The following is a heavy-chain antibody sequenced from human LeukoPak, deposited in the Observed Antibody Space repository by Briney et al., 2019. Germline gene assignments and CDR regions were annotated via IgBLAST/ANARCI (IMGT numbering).Heavy chain of an antibody. V-gene: IGHV1-8*03. CDR2: MNPNSGNT. D-gene: IGHD3-10*01. J-gene: IGHJ6*03. CDR1: GYTFTTYD. CDR3: ARWEIRFGELSPENYYYYMDV. Sequence: GSVKVSCKASGYTFTTYDITWVRQATGQGLEWMGWMNPNSGNTAYAQKFQGRVTITRNTSISTAYMELSSLRSEDTAVYYCARWEIRFGELSPENYYYYMDVWGKGTTVTISS.